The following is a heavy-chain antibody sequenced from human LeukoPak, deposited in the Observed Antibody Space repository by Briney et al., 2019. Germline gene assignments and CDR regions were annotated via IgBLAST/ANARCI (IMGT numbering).Heavy chain of an antibody. Sequence: GGSLRLSCAASGFTFSSYAMHWVRQAPGKGLEWVAVISYDGSNKYYADSVKGRFTISRDNSKNTLYLQMNSLRAEDTAVYYCARDLYCSSTSCTLPGMDVWGQGTTVTVSS. CDR2: ISYDGSNK. CDR1: GFTFSSYA. V-gene: IGHV3-30-3*01. D-gene: IGHD2-2*01. CDR3: ARDLYCSSTSCTLPGMDV. J-gene: IGHJ6*02.